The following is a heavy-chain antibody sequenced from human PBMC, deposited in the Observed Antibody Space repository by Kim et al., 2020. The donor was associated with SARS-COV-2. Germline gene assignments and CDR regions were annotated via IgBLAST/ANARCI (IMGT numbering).Heavy chain of an antibody. J-gene: IGHJ5*02. V-gene: IGHV4-59*01. CDR3: AREGGYYDSSGERWFDP. D-gene: IGHD3-22*01. Sequence: PKSRVTISVDTSKNQFSLKLSSVTAADTAVYYCAREGGYYDSSGERWFDPWGQGTLVTVSS.